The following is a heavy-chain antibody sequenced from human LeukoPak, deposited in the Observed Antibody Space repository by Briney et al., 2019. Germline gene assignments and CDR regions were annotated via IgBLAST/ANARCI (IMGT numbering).Heavy chain of an antibody. CDR2: VSSSSSYI. D-gene: IGHD3-10*01. CDR1: GFTFSSYS. J-gene: IGHJ4*02. CDR3: APRITMVRGVADFDY. V-gene: IGHV3-21*01. Sequence: GGSLRLSXAASGFTFSSYSMNWVRQAPGKGLEWVSSVSSSSSYIYYADSVKGRFTISRDNAKNSLYLQMNSLRAEDTAVYYCAPRITMVRGVADFDYWGQGTLVTVSS.